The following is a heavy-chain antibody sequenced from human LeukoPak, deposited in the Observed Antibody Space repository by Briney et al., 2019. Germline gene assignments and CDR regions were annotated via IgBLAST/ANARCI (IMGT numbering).Heavy chain of an antibody. CDR3: AREDVDTGSDY. Sequence: WIGRIYSSAPPSYNPSLQSRLTISGHTSKNQFALKLTSVTAADTAVYYCAREDVDTGSDYWGQGTLVTVSS. J-gene: IGHJ4*02. D-gene: IGHD5-18*01. V-gene: IGHV4-61*02. CDR2: IYSSAPP.